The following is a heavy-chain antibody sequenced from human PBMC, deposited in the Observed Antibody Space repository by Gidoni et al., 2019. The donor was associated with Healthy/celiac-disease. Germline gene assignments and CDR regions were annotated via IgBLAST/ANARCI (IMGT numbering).Heavy chain of an antibody. CDR1: GGTFSSDG. CDR3: ARVVVRGVTGPDWYFDL. D-gene: IGHD3-10*01. CDR2: IIPIFGTA. V-gene: IGHV1-69*12. Sequence: VQRVQSGAEVKKPGTSVRVCCKASGGTFSSDGISWVRQAPGRGLEWRGGIIPIFGTANYAPKFQGLVTIPADDSTSTAYMVLSSLSSEDTAVSYCARVVVRGVTGPDWYFDLWGRGTLVTVSS. J-gene: IGHJ2*01.